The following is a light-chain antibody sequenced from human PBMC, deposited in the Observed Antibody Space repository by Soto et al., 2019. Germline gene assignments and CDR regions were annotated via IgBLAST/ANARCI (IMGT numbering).Light chain of an antibody. Sequence: EIVLTQSPGTLSWSLGERATLSCGASQSVTSSYLAWYQQKPGQAPRLLIYGASTRATGIPDRFSGSGSGTDFTLTVTRLEPEDFAVYYCQHYGGSMYSFGQGTKLEIK. J-gene: IGKJ2*03. CDR2: GAS. CDR3: QHYGGSMYS. CDR1: QSVTSSY. V-gene: IGKV3-20*01.